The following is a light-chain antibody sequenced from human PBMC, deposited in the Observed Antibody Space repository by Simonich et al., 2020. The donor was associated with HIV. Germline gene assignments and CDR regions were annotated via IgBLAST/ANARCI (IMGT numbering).Light chain of an antibody. CDR1: QSVLYSSNNKNR. CDR2: WAS. J-gene: IGKJ5*01. Sequence: DIVMTQSPDSLAVSLGERATINCKSSQSVLYSSNNKNRLAWFQQKPGQPPKLLIYWASTRESGVPDRFSASGSGTDFTLTISSLEPEDFAVYYCQQRSNWPLTFGQGTRLEIK. CDR3: QQRSNWPLT. V-gene: IGKV4-1*01.